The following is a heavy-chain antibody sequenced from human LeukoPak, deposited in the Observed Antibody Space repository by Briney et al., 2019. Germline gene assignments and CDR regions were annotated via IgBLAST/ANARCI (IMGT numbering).Heavy chain of an antibody. CDR3: ARAAAAGIIDY. D-gene: IGHD6-13*01. V-gene: IGHV4-30-2*01. Sequence: SETLSLTCTVSGGSISSSSYYWGWIRQPPGKGLEWIGYIYHSGSTYYNPSLKSRVTISVDRSKNQFSLKLSSVTAADTAVYYCARAAAAGIIDYWGQGTLVTVSS. J-gene: IGHJ4*02. CDR1: GGSISSSSYY. CDR2: IYHSGST.